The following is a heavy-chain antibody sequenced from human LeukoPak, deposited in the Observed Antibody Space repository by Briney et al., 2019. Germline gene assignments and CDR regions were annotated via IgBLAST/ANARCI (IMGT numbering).Heavy chain of an antibody. CDR3: ARRKDWCTSSNCHFDY. V-gene: IGHV3-48*01. Sequence: GGSLRLSCAASGFTFSSYNMNWVRQAPGKGLEWVSYITSSSNTIYYADSVKGRFTISRDNAKNSLYLQMNSLRAEDTAVYCCARRKDWCTSSNCHFDYWGQGTPVTVSS. CDR1: GFTFSSYN. CDR2: ITSSSNTI. D-gene: IGHD2-2*01. J-gene: IGHJ4*02.